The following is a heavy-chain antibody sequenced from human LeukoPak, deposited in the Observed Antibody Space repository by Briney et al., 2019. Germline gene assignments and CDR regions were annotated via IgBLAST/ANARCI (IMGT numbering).Heavy chain of an antibody. CDR1: GYTFTSNY. CDR2: VNPIGGST. D-gene: IGHD4-17*01. V-gene: IGHV1-46*01. Sequence: GASVKVSCKASGYTFTSNYIHWVRQAPGQGLEWMGIVNPIGGSTNYARKFQGRVTMTSDTSTDTAYMELSSLRSEDTTIYYCARISGDSGGYWGQGTLVTVSS. CDR3: ARISGDSGGY. J-gene: IGHJ4*03.